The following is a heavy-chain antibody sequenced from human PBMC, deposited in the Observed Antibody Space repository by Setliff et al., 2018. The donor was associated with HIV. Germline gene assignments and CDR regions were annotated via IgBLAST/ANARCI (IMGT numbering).Heavy chain of an antibody. D-gene: IGHD3-10*01. CDR3: ARGDLEFGDRALDV. V-gene: IGHV3-15*01. Sequence: NWFRQAPGKGLEWVGRIKSKTDGGTTDYAAPVKGRFTISRDDSKNTLYLQMNSLKTEDTAVYYCARGDLEFGDRALDVWGKGTTVTVS. J-gene: IGHJ6*03. CDR2: IKSKTDGGTT.